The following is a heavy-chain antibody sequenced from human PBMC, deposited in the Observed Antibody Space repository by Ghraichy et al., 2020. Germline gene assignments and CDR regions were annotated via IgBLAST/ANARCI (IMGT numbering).Heavy chain of an antibody. V-gene: IGHV2-70*04. CDR1: GFSLTPSGLG. D-gene: IGHD2-15*01. Sequence: SGPTLVKPTQTLKLTCTLPGFSLTPSGLGVSWIGKPPGKPLECLAPIDWDEDKFYNTPLRTRLTISKDTSKNQVALTMTNMDPVDTATYYCARTRGGRDAFDIWGQGTLVTVSS. CDR2: IDWDEDK. J-gene: IGHJ3*02. CDR3: ARTRGGRDAFDI.